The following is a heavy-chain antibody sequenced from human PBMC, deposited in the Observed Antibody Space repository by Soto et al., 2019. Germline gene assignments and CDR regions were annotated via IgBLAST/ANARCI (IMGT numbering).Heavy chain of an antibody. Sequence: QVQLVQSGAEVKKPGSSVKVSCKASGGTFSSYAISWVRQAPGQGLEWMGGIIPIFGTANYAQKFQGSVTITADESTSTAYMELSSLRSEDTAVYYCARDRGYSYGSDYYYYGMDVWGQGTTVTVSS. J-gene: IGHJ6*02. V-gene: IGHV1-69*01. CDR1: GGTFSSYA. D-gene: IGHD5-18*01. CDR3: ARDRGYSYGSDYYYYGMDV. CDR2: IIPIFGTA.